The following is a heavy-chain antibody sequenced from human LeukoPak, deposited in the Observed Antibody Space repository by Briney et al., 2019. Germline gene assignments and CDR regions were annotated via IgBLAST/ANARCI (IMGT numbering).Heavy chain of an antibody. Sequence: GESLQISCQGSRYSFTSYWIGWVRPMPGKGLEWMGIIYPGDSDTRYSPSFQGQVTISADKSISTAYLQWSSLKASDTAMYYCARQYSSSPYNWFDPWGQGTLVTVSS. CDR2: IYPGDSDT. CDR3: ARQYSSSPYNWFDP. J-gene: IGHJ5*02. D-gene: IGHD6-13*01. V-gene: IGHV5-51*01. CDR1: RYSFTSYW.